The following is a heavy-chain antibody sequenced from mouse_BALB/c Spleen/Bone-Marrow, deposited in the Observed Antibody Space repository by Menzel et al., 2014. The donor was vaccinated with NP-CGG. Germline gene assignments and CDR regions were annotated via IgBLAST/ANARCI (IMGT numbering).Heavy chain of an antibody. J-gene: IGHJ4*01. D-gene: IGHD1-1*01. V-gene: IGHV1S137*01. CDR1: GYTFTDHA. Sequence: VQLQESGAKLVRPGVSVKISCKGSGYTFTDHAIHWVKRSHAKSLEWIGVISGYYGDAIYNQKFKGKATMTVDKSSSKAYIKLARQPCGHSAQYYGARCGKGRNAMDNGGQGTSVTVAS. CDR2: ISGYYGDA. CDR3: ARCGKGRNAMDN.